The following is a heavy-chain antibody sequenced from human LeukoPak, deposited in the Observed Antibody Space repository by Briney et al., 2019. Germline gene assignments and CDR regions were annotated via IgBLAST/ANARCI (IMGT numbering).Heavy chain of an antibody. CDR2: INHSGST. Sequence: SETLSLTCAVYGGSFSGYHWSWIRQPPGKGLEWIGEINHSGSTNYNPSLKSRVTISVDTSKNQFSLKLSSVTAADTAVYYCARSGYYYDSSGSYPIDYWGQGTLVTVSS. V-gene: IGHV4-34*01. D-gene: IGHD3-22*01. J-gene: IGHJ4*02. CDR1: GGSFSGYH. CDR3: ARSGYYYDSSGSYPIDY.